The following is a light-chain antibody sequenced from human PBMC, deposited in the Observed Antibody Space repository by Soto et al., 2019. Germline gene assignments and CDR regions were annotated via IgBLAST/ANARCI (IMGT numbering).Light chain of an antibody. V-gene: IGLV2-14*01. CDR2: DVT. J-gene: IGLJ2*01. CDR1: SSDVGGYNY. CDR3: SSYKSNRDIL. Sequence: QSALTQPASVSGSPGQSITISCTGTSSDVGGYNYVSWYQQVPGKAPKLIIYDVTNRPSGVSRRFSGSKSGNTASLTISGLQAEDEGDYYCSSYKSNRDILFGGGTKLTVL.